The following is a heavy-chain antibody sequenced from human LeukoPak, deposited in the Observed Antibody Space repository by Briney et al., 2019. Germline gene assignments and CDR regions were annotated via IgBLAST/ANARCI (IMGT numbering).Heavy chain of an antibody. V-gene: IGHV1-69*04. D-gene: IGHD3-3*01. CDR3: ARERYDFWSGKPRYYYGMDV. CDR2: IIPIVGIA. Sequence: ASVKVSCKASGDTFSSYAISWVRQAPGQGLEWMGRIIPIVGIANYAQKFQGRVTITADKSTSTAYMELSSLRSEDTAVYYCARERYDFWSGKPRYYYGMDVWGQGTTVTVSS. J-gene: IGHJ6*02. CDR1: GDTFSSYA.